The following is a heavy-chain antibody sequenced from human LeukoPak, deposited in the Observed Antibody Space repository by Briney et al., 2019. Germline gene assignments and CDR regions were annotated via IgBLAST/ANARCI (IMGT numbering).Heavy chain of an antibody. CDR1: GGSISSYY. CDR3: ARTWTPGGDAFDI. D-gene: IGHD3/OR15-3a*01. J-gene: IGHJ3*02. V-gene: IGHV4-59*01. Sequence: SETLSLTCTVSGGSISSYYWSWTRQPPGKGLEWIGYIYYSGSTNYNPSLKSRVTISVDTSKNQFSLKLSSVTAADTAVYYCARTWTPGGDAFDIWGQGTMVIVSS. CDR2: IYYSGST.